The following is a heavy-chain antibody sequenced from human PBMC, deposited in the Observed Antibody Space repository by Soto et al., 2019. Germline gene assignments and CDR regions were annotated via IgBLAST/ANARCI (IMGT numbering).Heavy chain of an antibody. CDR2: ISYSGTT. V-gene: IGHV4-61*08. Sequence: ELQSHPNSVSGGNIIGVGCHWSRKRQSPGKGLEWIGYISYSGTTDYNPSLRSRVTISVDTSKNQFSLKLTSATTADTAVYYCARLEWSNSSIGVWGQGTLVTVSS. CDR1: GGNIIGVGCH. D-gene: IGHD3-3*01. J-gene: IGHJ3*01. CDR3: ARLEWSNSSIGV.